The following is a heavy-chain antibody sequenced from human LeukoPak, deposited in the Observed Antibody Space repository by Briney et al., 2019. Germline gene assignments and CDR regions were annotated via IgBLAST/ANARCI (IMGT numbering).Heavy chain of an antibody. CDR2: INPSGGST. CDR1: GYTFTSYY. CDR3: ARIWRGKYYFDY. Sequence: ASVTVSCTASGYTFTSYYMHWVRQAPGQGLEWMGIINPSGGSTSYAQKFQGRITVTRDTSTSTVYMELSSLRSEDTAIYFCARIWRGKYYFDYWGQGTLVTVSS. V-gene: IGHV1-46*01. D-gene: IGHD3-16*01. J-gene: IGHJ4*02.